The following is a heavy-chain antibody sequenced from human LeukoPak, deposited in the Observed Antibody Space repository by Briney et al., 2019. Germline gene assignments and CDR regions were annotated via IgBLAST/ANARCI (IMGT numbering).Heavy chain of an antibody. V-gene: IGHV3-7*01. Sequence: GGSLRLSCAASGFTFSSYWMSWVRQAPVKGLEWVANIKQDGSEKYYVDSVKGRFTISRDNAKNSLYLQMNSLRAEDTAVYYCARYYYDSSGYPSLFDYWGQGTLVTVSS. CDR1: GFTFSSYW. CDR2: IKQDGSEK. CDR3: ARYYYDSSGYPSLFDY. D-gene: IGHD3-22*01. J-gene: IGHJ4*02.